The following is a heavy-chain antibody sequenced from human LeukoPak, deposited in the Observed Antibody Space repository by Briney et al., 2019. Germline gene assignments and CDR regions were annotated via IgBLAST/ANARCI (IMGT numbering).Heavy chain of an antibody. CDR1: GFTFSTFW. D-gene: IGHD3-3*01. J-gene: IGHJ6*03. CDR3: ARDLLDHFNGGYYMDV. V-gene: IGHV3-7*01. Sequence: GGSLRLSCAASGFTFSTFWMSWVRQAPGKGLEWVANIKQDGSEKYYVDSVKGRFTISRDNAENSLYLQMNSLRAEDTAVYYCARDLLDHFNGGYYMDVWGKGTTVTVSS. CDR2: IKQDGSEK.